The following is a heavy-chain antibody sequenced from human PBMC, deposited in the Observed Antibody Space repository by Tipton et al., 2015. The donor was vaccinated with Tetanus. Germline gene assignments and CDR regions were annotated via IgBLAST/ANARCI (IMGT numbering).Heavy chain of an antibody. CDR3: AKDGCFSVGCLGSDY. CDR1: GLTFSSYA. V-gene: IGHV3-23*01. D-gene: IGHD5/OR15-5a*01. Sequence: SLRLSCAASGLTFSSYAMNWVRQAPGKGLEWVSGISGSDGSTYYADSVRGRFTISRDNSKNTLYLQMNSLRADDTAVYYCAKDGCFSVGCLGSDYWGQGNLVTVSS. J-gene: IGHJ4*02. CDR2: ISGSDGST.